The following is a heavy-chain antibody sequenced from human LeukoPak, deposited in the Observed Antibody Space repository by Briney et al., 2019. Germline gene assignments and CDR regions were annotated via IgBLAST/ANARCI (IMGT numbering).Heavy chain of an antibody. D-gene: IGHD2-15*01. Sequence: PSETLSLTCTVSGGSISSGGYYWSWIRQPPGKGLEWIGYIYHSGSTYYNPSLKSRVTISVDRSKNQFSLKLSSVTAADTAVYYCASDIVVGERSPLSHAFDIWGQGTMVTVSS. CDR1: GGSISSGGYY. CDR3: ASDIVVGERSPLSHAFDI. V-gene: IGHV4-30-2*01. J-gene: IGHJ3*02. CDR2: IYHSGST.